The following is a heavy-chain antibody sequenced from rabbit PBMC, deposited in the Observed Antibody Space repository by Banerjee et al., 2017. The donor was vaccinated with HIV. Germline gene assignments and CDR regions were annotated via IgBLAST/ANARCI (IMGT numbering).Heavy chain of an antibody. Sequence: QSLEESGGDLVKPGASLTLTCTASGFSFSSSDYMCWVRQAPGKGLEWIGYIDPIFGNTYYASWVNGRFTISTHSAQNTVSLQMNRLTAADTATYFCAKTYGDSGYGYAIGLWGQGTLVTVS. CDR3: AKTYGDSGYGYAIGL. J-gene: IGHJ3*01. D-gene: IGHD6-1*01. V-gene: IGHV1S40*01. CDR2: IDPIFGNT. CDR1: GFSFSSSDY.